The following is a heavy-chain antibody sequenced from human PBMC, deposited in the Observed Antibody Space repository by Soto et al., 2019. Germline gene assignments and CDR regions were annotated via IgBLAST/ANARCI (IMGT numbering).Heavy chain of an antibody. V-gene: IGHV1-3*01. CDR1: GYTFTSYA. Sequence: QVQLVQSGAEVKKPGASVKVSCKASGYTFTSYAMHWVRQAPGQRLEWMGWINAANGNTKYSQKFQGRVTITRDTSASTAYMELSSLRSEDTAVYYCARDKKVAAAGTEYYYGMDVWGQGTTVTVSS. CDR2: INAANGNT. D-gene: IGHD6-13*01. CDR3: ARDKKVAAAGTEYYYGMDV. J-gene: IGHJ6*02.